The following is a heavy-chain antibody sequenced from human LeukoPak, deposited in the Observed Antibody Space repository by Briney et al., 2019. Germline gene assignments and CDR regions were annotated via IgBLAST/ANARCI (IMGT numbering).Heavy chain of an antibody. CDR1: GFTFSSYW. D-gene: IGHD3-10*01. CDR2: IKLDGSGK. Sequence: GGSLRLSCAASGFTFSSYWMTWVRQTPGKGLGWVANIKLDGSGKYYVDSVKGRFTISRDNAKNSLYLQMNSLRAEDTAVYYCARDGRITMVRGVIQNFYYYYYMDVWGKGTTVTVSS. CDR3: ARDGRITMVRGVIQNFYYYYYMDV. V-gene: IGHV3-7*01. J-gene: IGHJ6*03.